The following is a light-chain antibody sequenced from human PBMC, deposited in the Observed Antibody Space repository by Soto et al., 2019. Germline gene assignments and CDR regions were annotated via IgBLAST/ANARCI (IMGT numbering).Light chain of an antibody. CDR2: GAS. CDR3: QQYNNWPPT. V-gene: IGKV3-20*01. CDR1: QSLSSTY. Sequence: EIVLTQSPGTLSLSPGERATLSCRASQSLSSTYLAWYQQKVGQSPRLLIYGASSRATGIPDRFSGSGSGTDFTLTISRLEPEDFAVYYCQQYNNWPPTFGQGTRLEIK. J-gene: IGKJ5*01.